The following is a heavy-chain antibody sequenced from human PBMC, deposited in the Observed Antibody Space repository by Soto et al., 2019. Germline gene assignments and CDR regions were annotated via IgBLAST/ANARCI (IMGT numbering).Heavy chain of an antibody. CDR2: IKSYGSER. CDR1: GFTFSNFW. CDR3: ARDGI. V-gene: IGHV3-7*05. J-gene: IGHJ4*02. Sequence: EVQLVESGGGLVQPGGSLRLSCAASGFTFSNFWMSWVRQAPGEGLEWVASIKSYGSERSHVDAVRGRFSICRDNARNSLYLRMNSLRVDNTAVYYCARDGIWGQGSLVTVSS.